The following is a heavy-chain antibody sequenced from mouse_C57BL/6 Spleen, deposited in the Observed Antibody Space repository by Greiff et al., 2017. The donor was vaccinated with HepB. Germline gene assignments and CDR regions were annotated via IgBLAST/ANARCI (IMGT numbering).Heavy chain of an antibody. CDR2: ISDGGSYT. CDR1: GFTFSSYA. D-gene: IGHD3-1*01. V-gene: IGHV5-4*01. CDR3: ARDPRSDYFDY. J-gene: IGHJ2*01. Sequence: EVQLVESGGGLVKPGGSLKLSCAASGFTFSSYAMSWVRQTPEKRLEWVATISDGGSYTYYPDNVKGRFTISRDNAKNNLYLQMSHLKSEDTAMYYCARDPRSDYFDYWGQGTTLTVSS.